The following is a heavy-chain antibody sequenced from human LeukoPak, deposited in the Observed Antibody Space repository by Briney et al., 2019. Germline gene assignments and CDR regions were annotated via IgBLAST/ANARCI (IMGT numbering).Heavy chain of an antibody. CDR2: IYSGGST. D-gene: IGHD2-8*01. CDR3: AREMVYYYGMDV. J-gene: IGHJ6*02. CDR1: GFTFRNYA. Sequence: GGSLRLSCAASGFTFRNYAMSWVRQAPGKGLEWVSVIYSGGSTYYADSVKGRFTISRDNSKNTMYLQMNSLRAEDTAVYYCAREMVYYYGMDVWGQGTTVTVSS. V-gene: IGHV3-66*01.